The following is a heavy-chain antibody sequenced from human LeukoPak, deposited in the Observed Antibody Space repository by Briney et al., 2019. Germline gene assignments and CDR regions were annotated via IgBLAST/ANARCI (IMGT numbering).Heavy chain of an antibody. CDR3: ARDLGVTYYDILTGYYTQPSFDP. CDR2: IIPIFGTA. V-gene: IGHV1-69*13. D-gene: IGHD3-9*01. CDR1: GGTFSSYA. J-gene: IGHJ5*02. Sequence: ASVKVSCKASGGTFSSYAISWVRQAPGQGLEWMGGIIPIFGTANYAQKFQGRVTITADESTSTAYMELSSLRSEDTAVYYCARDLGVTYYDILTGYYTQPSFDPWGQGTLVTVSS.